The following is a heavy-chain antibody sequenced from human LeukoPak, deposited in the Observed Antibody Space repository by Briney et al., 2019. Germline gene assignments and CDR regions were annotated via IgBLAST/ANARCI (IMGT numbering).Heavy chain of an antibody. CDR3: ARVAAAGTSLDY. D-gene: IGHD6-13*01. CDR1: GYTFTSYY. Sequence: ASVKVSCKASGYTFTSYYMHWVRQAPGQGLEWMGIINPSGGSTSYAQKFQGRVTMTRDTSTSTVYMELSSLRSEDTAVHYCARVAAAGTSLDYWGQGTLVTVSS. CDR2: INPSGGST. J-gene: IGHJ4*02. V-gene: IGHV1-46*01.